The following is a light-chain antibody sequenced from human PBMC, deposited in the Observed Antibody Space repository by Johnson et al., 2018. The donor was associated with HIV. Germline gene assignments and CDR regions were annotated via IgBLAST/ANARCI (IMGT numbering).Light chain of an antibody. CDR2: DNN. CDR3: ATWDSSLSPRGV. Sequence: QLVLTQPPSVSAAPGQKVTISCSGSSSNIGNNYVSWYQQLPGTAPKLLIYDNNKRPSGIPDRFSGSKSGTSATLGITGLQTGDEADYYCATWDSSLSPRGVFGTGTQVTVL. CDR1: SSNIGNNY. J-gene: IGLJ1*01. V-gene: IGLV1-51*01.